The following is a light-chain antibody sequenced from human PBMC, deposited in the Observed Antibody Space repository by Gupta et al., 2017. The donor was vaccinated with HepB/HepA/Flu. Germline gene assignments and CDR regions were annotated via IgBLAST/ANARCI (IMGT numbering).Light chain of an antibody. CDR2: DAS. CDR1: QSVSSY. Sequence: EIVLTQSPATLSWSPGERATLSCRASQSVSSYLAWYQQKPGQAPRLLIYDASNRATGIPARFSGSGSGTDFTLTSSSLEPEDFAVYYCQQRSPITFGQGTRLEIE. J-gene: IGKJ5*01. CDR3: QQRSPIT. V-gene: IGKV3-11*01.